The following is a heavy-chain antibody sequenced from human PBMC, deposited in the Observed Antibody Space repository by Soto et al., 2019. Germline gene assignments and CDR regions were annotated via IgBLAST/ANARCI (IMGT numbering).Heavy chain of an antibody. CDR3: ARGQLGVVTDYYYYGMDV. CDR1: GGTFSSYA. Sequence: SVKVSCKASGGTFSSYAISWVRQAPGQGLEWMGGIIPIFGTANYAQKFQGRVTITADESTSTAYMELSSLRSEDTAVYYCARGQLGVVTDYYYYGMDVWGQGTTVTVSS. J-gene: IGHJ6*02. CDR2: IIPIFGTA. V-gene: IGHV1-69*13. D-gene: IGHD3-22*01.